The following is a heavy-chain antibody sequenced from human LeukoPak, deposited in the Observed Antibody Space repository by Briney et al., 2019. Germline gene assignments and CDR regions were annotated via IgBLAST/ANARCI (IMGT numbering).Heavy chain of an antibody. Sequence: PGGSLRLSCAASGFTFSSYGMHWVRQAPGKGLEWVAVISYDGSNKYYADSVKGRFTISRDNSRNTLYLQMNSLRAEDTAVYYCARKSDYDILTGLFDYWGQGTLVTVSS. V-gene: IGHV3-30*03. CDR1: GFTFSSYG. CDR2: ISYDGSNK. D-gene: IGHD3-9*01. J-gene: IGHJ4*02. CDR3: ARKSDYDILTGLFDY.